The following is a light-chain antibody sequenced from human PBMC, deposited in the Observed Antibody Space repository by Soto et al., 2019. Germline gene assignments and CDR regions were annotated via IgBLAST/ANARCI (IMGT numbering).Light chain of an antibody. CDR3: QQYNNWPPWT. CDR2: GAS. Sequence: EIVMTQSPATLSVSPGQRATLSCRASQSGSSNLAWYQQKPAQAPRLLIYGASTRATGIPARFSGSGSGTEFTLTISSLQSEDFAVYYCQQYNNWPPWTFGQGTNVDIK. V-gene: IGKV3-15*01. J-gene: IGKJ1*01. CDR1: QSGSSN.